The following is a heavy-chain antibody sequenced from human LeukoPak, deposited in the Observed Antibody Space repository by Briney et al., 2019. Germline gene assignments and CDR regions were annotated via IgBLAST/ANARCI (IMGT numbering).Heavy chain of an antibody. CDR3: ARHYDMLTGYYTPGGMDV. J-gene: IGHJ6*02. V-gene: IGHV4-59*08. Sequence: PSETLSLTCTVSGGSIYSHYWSWIRQSPGKGLEWFGYIYYNVGTNYNPSLKSRVSISADTSKSQFSLRLNFVPAADTAVYYCARHYDMLTGYYTPGGMDVWGQGTTVTVSS. CDR2: IYYNVGT. D-gene: IGHD3-9*01. CDR1: GGSIYSHY.